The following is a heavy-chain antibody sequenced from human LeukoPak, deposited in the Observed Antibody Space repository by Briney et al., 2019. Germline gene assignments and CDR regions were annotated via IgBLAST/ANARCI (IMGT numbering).Heavy chain of an antibody. D-gene: IGHD2-2*01. CDR1: GFTFSTYS. CDR2: ISSSSSTI. J-gene: IGHJ4*02. Sequence: GGSLRLSCAASGFTFSTYSMNWVRQAPGKGLEWVSYISSSSSTIYNADSVKGRFAISRDNAKNSLYLQMNSLRAEDTAVYYCSSGGYCSSTSCYGENWGQGTLVTVSS. CDR3: SSGGYCSSTSCYGEN. V-gene: IGHV3-48*01.